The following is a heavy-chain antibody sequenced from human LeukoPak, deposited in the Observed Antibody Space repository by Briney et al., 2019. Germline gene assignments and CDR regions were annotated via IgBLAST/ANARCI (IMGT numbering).Heavy chain of an antibody. Sequence: GGSLRLSCAASGFTFSSCAMHWVRQAPGKGLEWVAVISYDGSNKYYADSVKGRFTISRDNSKNTLYLQMNSLRAEDTAVYYCVIVPAADYGMDVWGQGTTVTVSS. CDR2: ISYDGSNK. D-gene: IGHD2-2*01. J-gene: IGHJ6*02. V-gene: IGHV3-30*04. CDR3: VIVPAADYGMDV. CDR1: GFTFSSCA.